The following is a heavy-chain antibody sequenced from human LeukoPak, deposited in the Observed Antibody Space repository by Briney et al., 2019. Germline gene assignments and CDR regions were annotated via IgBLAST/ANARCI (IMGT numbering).Heavy chain of an antibody. V-gene: IGHV1-8*01. Sequence: AASVKVSCKASGYTFTSYDINWVRQATGQGLEWMGWMNPNSGNTGYAQKLQGRVAMTTDTSTSTAYMELRSLRSDDTAVYYCARFRGRMVRGLVSWFDPWGQGTLVTVSS. CDR2: MNPNSGNT. J-gene: IGHJ5*02. CDR3: ARFRGRMVRGLVSWFDP. D-gene: IGHD3-10*01. CDR1: GYTFTSYD.